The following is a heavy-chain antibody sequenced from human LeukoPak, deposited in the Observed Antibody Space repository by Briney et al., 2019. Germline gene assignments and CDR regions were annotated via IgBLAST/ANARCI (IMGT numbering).Heavy chain of an antibody. V-gene: IGHV1-18*01. CDR1: GYTFTSYG. CDR3: ARDLRVYDFWSGYPYLFDY. CDR2: ISDYNGNT. Sequence: ASVKVSCKASGYTFTSYGISWVRQAPGQGLEWMGWISDYNGNTNYAQKLQGRVTMTTDTSTSTAYMELRSLRSDDTAVYYCARDLRVYDFWSGYPYLFDYWGQGTLVTVSS. J-gene: IGHJ4*02. D-gene: IGHD3-3*01.